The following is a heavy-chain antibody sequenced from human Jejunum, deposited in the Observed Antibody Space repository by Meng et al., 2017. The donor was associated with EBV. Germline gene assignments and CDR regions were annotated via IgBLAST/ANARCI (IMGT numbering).Heavy chain of an antibody. V-gene: IGHV1-8*02. D-gene: IGHD6-13*01. J-gene: IGHJ4*02. CDR3: ARGVAAGFDY. CDR2: MSPNSGNT. CDR1: GYTFTSYD. Sequence: QRVESGGEVKKPGDSVKVSCKASGYTFTSYDINGVRQATGQGPEWMGWMSPNSGNTGYAQKFQGRVTMTRDTSISTAYMELSSLRSEDTAVYYCARGVAAGFDYWGQGTLVTVSS.